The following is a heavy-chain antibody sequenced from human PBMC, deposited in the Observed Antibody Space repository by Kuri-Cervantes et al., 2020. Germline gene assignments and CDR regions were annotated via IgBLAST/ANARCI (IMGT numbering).Heavy chain of an antibody. CDR2: INHSGST. CDR3: ASTLPYSSSYMLSA. CDR1: GFTFSSYW. J-gene: IGHJ1*01. D-gene: IGHD6-13*01. Sequence: GSLRLSCAASGFTFSSYWMSWIRQPPGKGLEWIGEINHSGSTNYNPSLKSRVTISVDTSKNQFSLKLSSVTAADTAVYYCASTLPYSSSYMLSAWGQGTLVTVSS. V-gene: IGHV4-34*08.